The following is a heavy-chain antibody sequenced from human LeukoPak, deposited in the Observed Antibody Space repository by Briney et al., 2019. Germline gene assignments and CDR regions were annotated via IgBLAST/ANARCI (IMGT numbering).Heavy chain of an antibody. CDR3: ARGRQLLSSSTFDP. D-gene: IGHD2-2*01. Sequence: PGGPLRLSCAASGFTFSDYYMFWIRQAPGKGLEWISYISNSGSTMYYADSVKGRFTISRDNGKNSLYLQMNSLRAEDTAVYYCARGRQLLSSSTFDPWGQGTLVTVSS. V-gene: IGHV3-11*04. J-gene: IGHJ5*02. CDR1: GFTFSDYY. CDR2: ISNSGSTM.